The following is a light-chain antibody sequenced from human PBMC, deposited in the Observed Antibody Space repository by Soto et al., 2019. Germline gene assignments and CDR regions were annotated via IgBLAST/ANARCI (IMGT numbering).Light chain of an antibody. Sequence: IQMTQSPSTLSASVGDRVTITCQASQTISTLLAWYQHRPGKAPNLLIYDASSLGSGVPSRFSGSGSGTEFTHTISSLQPDDSATYCCQQYSSLVTFGQGTKLDI. J-gene: IGKJ2*01. V-gene: IGKV1-5*01. CDR1: QTISTL. CDR2: DAS. CDR3: QQYSSLVT.